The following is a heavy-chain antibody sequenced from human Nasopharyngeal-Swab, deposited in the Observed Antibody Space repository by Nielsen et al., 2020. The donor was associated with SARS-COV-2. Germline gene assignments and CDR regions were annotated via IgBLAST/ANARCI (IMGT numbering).Heavy chain of an antibody. CDR2: MNPNSGNT. CDR1: EYTFTSYD. J-gene: IGHJ3*02. CDR3: ARVSAGTSKRDAFDI. V-gene: IGHV1-8*03. Sequence: ASVKVSCKASEYTFTSYDINWVRQATGQGLEWMGWMNPNSGNTGYAQKFQGRVTITRNTSISTAYMELSSLRSEDTAVYYCARVSAGTSKRDAFDIWGQGTMVTVSS. D-gene: IGHD1-7*01.